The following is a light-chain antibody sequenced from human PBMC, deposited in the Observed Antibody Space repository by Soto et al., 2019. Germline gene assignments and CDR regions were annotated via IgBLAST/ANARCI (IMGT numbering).Light chain of an antibody. CDR1: QTIGSW. V-gene: IGKV1-5*01. Sequence: DLHMTKNPSTLSASVGDRVTVTCRASQTIGSWLAWYQQKPGRAPKLLIFDASSLESGVPSRFSGNGSGTEFTLTISGLQPDDFARYYCQQYTSHSGMSGHGTKVDIK. CDR3: QQYTSHSGM. J-gene: IGKJ1*01. CDR2: DAS.